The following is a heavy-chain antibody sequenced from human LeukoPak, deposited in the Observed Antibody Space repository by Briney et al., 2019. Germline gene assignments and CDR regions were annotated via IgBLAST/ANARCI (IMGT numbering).Heavy chain of an antibody. V-gene: IGHV1-2*04. CDR1: GYTFTGYY. Sequence: GASVKVSCKASGYTFTGYYMHWVRQAPGQGLEWMGWINPNSGGTNYAQKFQGWVTMTRDTSISTAYMELSRLGSDDTAVYYCARGIRTTLAPDFDYWGQGTLVTVSS. J-gene: IGHJ4*02. CDR3: ARGIRTTLAPDFDY. CDR2: INPNSGGT. D-gene: IGHD4-23*01.